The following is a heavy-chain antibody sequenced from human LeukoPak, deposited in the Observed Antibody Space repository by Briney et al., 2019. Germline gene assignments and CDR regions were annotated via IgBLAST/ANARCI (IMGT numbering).Heavy chain of an antibody. J-gene: IGHJ5*02. CDR3: VRSKSGTYSWFDP. V-gene: IGHV4-39*01. D-gene: IGHD1-26*01. Sequence: SETLSLTCSVSGGSINTHNYYCGWIRQPPGKGLEWIGTIYYTGTTFYNPSLQSRVTLSVYTSKNLFSLKLSPVTAADTAVYYCVRSKSGTYSWFDPWGQGTLATVSS. CDR2: IYYTGTT. CDR1: GGSINTHNYY.